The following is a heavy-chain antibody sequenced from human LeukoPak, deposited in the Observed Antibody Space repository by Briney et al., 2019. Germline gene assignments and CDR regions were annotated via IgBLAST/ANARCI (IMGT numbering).Heavy chain of an antibody. CDR2: ISGSGGST. Sequence: GGSLRLSCAASGFTFSSYAMSWVRQAPEKGLEWVSAISGSGGSTYYADSVKGRFTISRDNSKNTLYLQMNSLRAEDTAVYYCAKYRKERGYSYPFDYWGQGTLVTVSS. J-gene: IGHJ4*02. CDR1: GFTFSSYA. CDR3: AKYRKERGYSYPFDY. V-gene: IGHV3-23*01. D-gene: IGHD5-18*01.